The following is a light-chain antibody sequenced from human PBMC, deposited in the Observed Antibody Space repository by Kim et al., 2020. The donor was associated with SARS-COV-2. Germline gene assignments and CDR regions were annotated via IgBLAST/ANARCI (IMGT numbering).Light chain of an antibody. V-gene: IGLV4-69*01. Sequence: VKLTCTLSSGHSSYAIAWHQQQPEKGPRYLMKLNSDGSHSKGDGIPDRFSGSSSGAERYLTISSLQSEDEADYYCQTWGTGTHVVFGGGTQLTVL. J-gene: IGLJ2*01. CDR1: SGHSSYA. CDR3: QTWGTGTHVV. CDR2: LNSDGSH.